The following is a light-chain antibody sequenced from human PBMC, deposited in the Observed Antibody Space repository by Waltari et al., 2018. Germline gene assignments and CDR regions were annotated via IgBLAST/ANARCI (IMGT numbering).Light chain of an antibody. Sequence: QSALTQPASVSGSPGQSLTISCPGTSSDVGGYNYVSWYQQHPDKAPKLMIYDVSKRPSGVSNRFSGSKSGNTASLTISGLQAEDEADYYCCSYAGSSTVVFGGGTKLTVL. CDR3: CSYAGSSTVV. CDR2: DVS. V-gene: IGLV2-23*02. J-gene: IGLJ2*01. CDR1: SSDVGGYNY.